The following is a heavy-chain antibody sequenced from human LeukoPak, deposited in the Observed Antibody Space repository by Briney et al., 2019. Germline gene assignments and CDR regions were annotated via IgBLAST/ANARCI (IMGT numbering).Heavy chain of an antibody. V-gene: IGHV3-11*01. Sequence: GGSLRLSCAASGFTFSDYYMSWLRQAPGKGLEGVSYISSSGSNIYYADSVKGRFTISRDNAKNSLYLQMNSLRAEDTAVYYCANGVVGAIYAFDIWGQGTMVTVSS. CDR2: ISSSGSNI. D-gene: IGHD1-26*01. CDR1: GFTFSDYY. J-gene: IGHJ3*02. CDR3: ANGVVGAIYAFDI.